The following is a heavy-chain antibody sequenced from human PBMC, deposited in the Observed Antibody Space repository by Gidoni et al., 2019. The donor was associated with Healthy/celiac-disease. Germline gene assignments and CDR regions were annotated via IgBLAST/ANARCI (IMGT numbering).Heavy chain of an antibody. V-gene: IGHV3-30-3*01. D-gene: IGHD6-6*01. CDR1: GFTFSSSA. J-gene: IGHJ4*02. CDR3: ARAAIAARAEAGYYFDY. Sequence: QVQLVESGGGVVQPGRSLRLSCAASGFTFSSSAMHWVRQAPGKGLEWVAVISYDGSKKDYADSVKGRFTISRDNSKNTLYLQMNSLRAEDTAVYYCARAAIAARAEAGYYFDYWGQGTLVTVSS. CDR2: ISYDGSKK.